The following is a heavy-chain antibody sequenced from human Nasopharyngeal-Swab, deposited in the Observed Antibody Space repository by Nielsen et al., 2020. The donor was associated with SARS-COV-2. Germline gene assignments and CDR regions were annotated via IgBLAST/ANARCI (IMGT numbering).Heavy chain of an antibody. CDR1: GFTFSSYA. D-gene: IGHD5-12*01. CDR3: AKLMFSGYDWWSNYHAMDV. V-gene: IGHV3-23*01. Sequence: GESLKISCAASGFTFSSYAMSWVRQAPGKGLEWVSAISGSGGSTYYADSVKGRFTISRDNSKNTLYLQMNSLRVEDTAIYYCAKLMFSGYDWWSNYHAMDVWGQGTTVTVSS. CDR2: ISGSGGST. J-gene: IGHJ6*02.